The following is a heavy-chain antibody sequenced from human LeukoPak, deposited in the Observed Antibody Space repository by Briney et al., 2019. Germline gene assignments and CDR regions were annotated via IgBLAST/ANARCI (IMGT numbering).Heavy chain of an antibody. Sequence: LRLSCAASGFTVSSNYMSWVRQPPGKGLEWIGYIYHSGSTYYNPSLKSRVTISVDRSKNQFSLKLSSVTAADTAVYYCARLAYCGGDCYPWDAFDIWGQGTMVTVSS. J-gene: IGHJ3*02. D-gene: IGHD2-21*02. CDR2: IYHSGST. CDR3: ARLAYCGGDCYPWDAFDI. V-gene: IGHV4-30-2*01. CDR1: GFTVSSNY.